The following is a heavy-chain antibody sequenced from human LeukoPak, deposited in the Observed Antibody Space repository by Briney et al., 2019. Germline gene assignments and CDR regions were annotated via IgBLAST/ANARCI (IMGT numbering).Heavy chain of an antibody. CDR2: FDPEDGET. CDR1: GYTLTELS. Sequence: ASVKVSCKVSGYTLTELSMHWVRQAPGKGLEWMGGFDPEDGETIYAQKFQGRVTMTEDTSTDTAYMELSSLRSEDTAVYYCATSPGIAVADGEYYFDYWGQGTLVTVSS. CDR3: ATSPGIAVADGEYYFDY. J-gene: IGHJ4*02. D-gene: IGHD6-19*01. V-gene: IGHV1-24*01.